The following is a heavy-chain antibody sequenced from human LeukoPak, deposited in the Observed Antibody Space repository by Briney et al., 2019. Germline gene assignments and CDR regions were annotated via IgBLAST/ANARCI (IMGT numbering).Heavy chain of an antibody. CDR3: ARWGVTASDY. Sequence: SETLSLTCTVSGGSISSSSYYWGWIRQPPGKGLEWIGSIYYSGSTYYNPSLKSRVTISVDTSKNQFSLKLSSVTAADTAVYYCARWGVTASDYWGQGTLVTVSS. CDR1: GGSISSSSYY. J-gene: IGHJ4*02. D-gene: IGHD2-21*02. V-gene: IGHV4-39*07. CDR2: IYYSGST.